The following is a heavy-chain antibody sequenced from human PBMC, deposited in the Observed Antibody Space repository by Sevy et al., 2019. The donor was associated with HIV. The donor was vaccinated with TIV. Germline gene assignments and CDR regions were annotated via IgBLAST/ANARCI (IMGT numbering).Heavy chain of an antibody. CDR2: ISYEGTET. CDR3: ARDGGYSIKWYPLY. V-gene: IGHV3-30-3*01. Sequence: GGSLRLSCAASGFAFRSHAMHWVRQAPGKGLEWVATISYEGTETFYAASVEGRFTISRDNSKNMLSLQINSLRPEETAVYYCARDGGYSIKWYPLYWGHGTLVTVSS. D-gene: IGHD1-26*01. J-gene: IGHJ4*01. CDR1: GFAFRSHA.